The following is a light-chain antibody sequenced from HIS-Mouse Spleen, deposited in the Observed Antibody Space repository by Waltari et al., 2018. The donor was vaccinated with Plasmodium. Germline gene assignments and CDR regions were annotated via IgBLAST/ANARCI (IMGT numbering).Light chain of an antibody. CDR2: ADS. J-gene: IGLJ3*02. Sequence: SYELTQPPSVSVSPGQTARIPCSGDALPKKYAYWYQQKSGQDPVLVIYADSKRPSGIPERFSGSSSGTMATLTISGAQVEDEADYYCYSTDSSGNHRVFGGGTKLTVL. V-gene: IGLV3-10*01. CDR3: YSTDSSGNHRV. CDR1: ALPKKY.